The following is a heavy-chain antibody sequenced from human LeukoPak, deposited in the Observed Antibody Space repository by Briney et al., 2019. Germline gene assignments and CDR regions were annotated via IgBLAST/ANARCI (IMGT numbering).Heavy chain of an antibody. CDR3: TTVGYCGSSSCSTFDP. CDR1: GFTFSSYA. V-gene: IGHV3-15*01. J-gene: IGHJ5*02. D-gene: IGHD2-2*03. Sequence: GGSLRLSCAASGFTFSSYAMSWVRQAPGKGLEWVGRIKTKTDGGTTDYAAPVKGRFIILRDDSKNTLYLQMNSLKTEDTAVYYCTTVGYCGSSSCSTFDPWGQGTLVTVSS. CDR2: IKTKTDGGTT.